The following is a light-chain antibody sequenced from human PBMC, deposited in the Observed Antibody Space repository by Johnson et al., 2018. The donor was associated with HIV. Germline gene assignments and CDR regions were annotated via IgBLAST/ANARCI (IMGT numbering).Light chain of an antibody. V-gene: IGLV1-51*02. J-gene: IGLJ1*01. Sequence: QSVLTQPPSVSAAPGQKVTISCSGSSSNIGNNYVSWYQQLPGTAPKLLIYENNKRPSGIPDRFSGSKSDTSATLGITGLQTGDEADYHCGTWDSSLSAGVFGTGTKVTVL. CDR2: ENN. CDR1: SSNIGNNY. CDR3: GTWDSSLSAGV.